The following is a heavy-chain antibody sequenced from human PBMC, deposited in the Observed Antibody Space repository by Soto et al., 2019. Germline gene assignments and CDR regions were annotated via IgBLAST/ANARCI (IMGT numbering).Heavy chain of an antibody. CDR1: GFTFSGYW. CDR3: AKTISSGWYPTYGY. Sequence: PGGSLRLSCAASGFTFSGYWMSWVRQAPGKGLEWVSTINQDGGEKYYADSVKGRFTISRDNSKNTLYLQMNSLRAEDTAVYYCAKTISSGWYPTYGYWGQGTLVTVSS. J-gene: IGHJ4*02. V-gene: IGHV3-7*05. D-gene: IGHD6-19*01. CDR2: INQDGGEK.